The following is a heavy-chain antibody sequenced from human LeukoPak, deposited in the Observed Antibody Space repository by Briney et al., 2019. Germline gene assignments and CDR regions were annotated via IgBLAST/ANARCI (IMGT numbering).Heavy chain of an antibody. V-gene: IGHV3-66*01. CDR3: ARDPLGVLSYFDY. J-gene: IGHJ4*02. CDR2: IYSGGST. D-gene: IGHD3-16*01. Sequence: PGGSLRLSCAASGFTVSSNYMSWVRQAPGKGLEWVSVIYSGGSTYYADSVKGRFTISRDNSKNTLYLQMNSLTADDTAVYYCARDPLGVLSYFDYWGQGTLVTVSS. CDR1: GFTVSSNY.